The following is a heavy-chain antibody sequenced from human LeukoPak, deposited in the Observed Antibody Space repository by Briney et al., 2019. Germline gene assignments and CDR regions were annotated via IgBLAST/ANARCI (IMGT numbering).Heavy chain of an antibody. V-gene: IGHV3-30*02. CDR2: IRYDGSNK. Sequence: GGSLRLSCAASGFTFSSYEMNWVRQAPGKGLEWVAFIRYDGSNKYYADSVKGRFTISRDNSKNTLYLQMNSLRAEDTAVYYCAKDPGLTTSYYYMDVWGKGTTVTISS. D-gene: IGHD4-17*01. CDR1: GFTFSSYE. J-gene: IGHJ6*03. CDR3: AKDPGLTTSYYYMDV.